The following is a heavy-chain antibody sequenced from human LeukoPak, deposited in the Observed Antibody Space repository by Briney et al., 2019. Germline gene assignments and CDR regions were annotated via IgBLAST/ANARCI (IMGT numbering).Heavy chain of an antibody. V-gene: IGHV4-4*09. J-gene: IGHJ5*02. CDR3: ARHGFTGRFDP. CDR1: GGSIISYY. Sequence: SETLSVTCTVSGGSIISYYWSWIRQPRGKGLEWIGYIYTSGSTNYYPSLKSRVTISVDTSKNQFSLKLSSVTAADTAVYYCARHGFTGRFDPWGQGTLVTVSS. CDR2: IYTSGST. D-gene: IGHD3-10*01.